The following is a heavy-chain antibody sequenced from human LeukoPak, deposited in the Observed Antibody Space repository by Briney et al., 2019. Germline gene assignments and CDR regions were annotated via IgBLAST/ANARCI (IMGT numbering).Heavy chain of an antibody. J-gene: IGHJ4*02. CDR2: ISAYNGNT. D-gene: IGHD2-15*01. Sequence: ASVKVSCKASGYTFTSYGISWVREAPGQGLEWMGWISAYNGNTNYAQNLQGRVTMTTDTSTSTAYMELRSLRSDDTPAYYCARDLPGYCSGGSCYSSGYWGQGTLVTVSS. V-gene: IGHV1-18*01. CDR3: ARDLPGYCSGGSCYSSGY. CDR1: GYTFTSYG.